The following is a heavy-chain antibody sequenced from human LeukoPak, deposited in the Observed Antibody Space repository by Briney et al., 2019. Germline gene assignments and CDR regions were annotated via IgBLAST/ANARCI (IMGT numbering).Heavy chain of an antibody. V-gene: IGHV1-46*01. CDR2: INPSGGST. J-gene: IGHJ4*02. Sequence: GASVKVSCKASGYTFTSYYMHWVRQAPGQGLEWMGIINPSGGSTSYAQKFQGRVTMTRDTSTSTVYMELSSLTSEDTAVYYCARGYYDSSGYYWGGDFDYWGQGTLVTVSS. D-gene: IGHD3-22*01. CDR3: ARGYYDSSGYYWGGDFDY. CDR1: GYTFTSYY.